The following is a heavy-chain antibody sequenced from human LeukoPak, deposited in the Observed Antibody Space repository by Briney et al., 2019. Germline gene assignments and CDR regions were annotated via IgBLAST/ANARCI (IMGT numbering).Heavy chain of an antibody. D-gene: IGHD2-8*01. J-gene: IGHJ4*02. CDR2: IYYSGST. CDR3: ARRVLMVPFDY. CDR1: GGSISSSSYY. V-gene: IGHV4-39*01. Sequence: SSETLSLTCTVSGGSISSSSYYWGWIRQPPGKGLEWIGSIYYSGSTYYNPSLKSRVTISVDTSKNQFSLKLSSVTAADTAVYYCARRVLMVPFDYWGQGTLVTVSS.